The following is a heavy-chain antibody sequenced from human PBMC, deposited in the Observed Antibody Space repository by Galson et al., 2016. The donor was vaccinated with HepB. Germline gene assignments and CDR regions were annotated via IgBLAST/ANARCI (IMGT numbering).Heavy chain of an antibody. J-gene: IGHJ3*02. D-gene: IGHD1-14*01. CDR3: AREVDKPELSDDDAFDI. V-gene: IGHV4-31*03. CDR2: IRHSGSA. CDR1: GGSIISNNHF. Sequence: TLSLTCTVSGGSIISNNHFWSWIRQQQGKGLEWIGYIRHSGSAYYNPPFLGRAIISVDTSKNQFSLKLTSVNAADTAVYYCAREVDKPELSDDDAFDIWGQGTLVTVSS.